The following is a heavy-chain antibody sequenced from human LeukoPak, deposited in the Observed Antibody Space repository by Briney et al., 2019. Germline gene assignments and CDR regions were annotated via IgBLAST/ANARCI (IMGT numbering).Heavy chain of an antibody. CDR1: GYTFTDYY. CDR2: INPNSGDT. CDR3: AGAREMATIRLKGDAFDI. Sequence: ASVKVSCKASGYTFTDYYMHWVRQAPGQGLEWMGWINPNSGDTTYAQKFQGRVTMTRDTSISTAYMELSRLRSDDTAVFYCAGAREMATIRLKGDAFDIWGQGTMVTVSS. D-gene: IGHD5-24*01. V-gene: IGHV1-2*02. J-gene: IGHJ3*02.